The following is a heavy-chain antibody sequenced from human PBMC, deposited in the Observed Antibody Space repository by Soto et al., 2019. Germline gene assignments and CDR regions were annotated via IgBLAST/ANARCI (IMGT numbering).Heavy chain of an antibody. CDR1: GGSIRTSSYY. CDR3: ARLPSGLDAFHI. J-gene: IGHJ3*02. V-gene: IGHV4-39*01. D-gene: IGHD2-8*02. Sequence: SETLSLTCTVSGGSIRTSSYYWAWIRQPPGKGLEWIGKIYYSGNADYNPSLKSRVTMSVDTTKNRFSLNLIFVTAADTAVYFCARLPSGLDAFHIWGQGTMVTVSS. CDR2: IYYSGNA.